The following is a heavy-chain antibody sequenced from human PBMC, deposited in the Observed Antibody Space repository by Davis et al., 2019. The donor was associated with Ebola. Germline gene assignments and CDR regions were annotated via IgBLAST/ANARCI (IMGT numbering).Heavy chain of an antibody. CDR2: IYYSGST. Sequence: SETLSLTCAVYGGSFSGYYWSWIRQPPGKGLEWIGYIYYSGSTYYNPSLKSRVTISVDTSKNQFSLKLSSVTAADTAVYYCARVQITIFGVIDYWGQGTLVTVSS. CDR3: ARVQITIFGVIDY. J-gene: IGHJ4*02. CDR1: GGSFSGYY. D-gene: IGHD3-3*01. V-gene: IGHV4-34*09.